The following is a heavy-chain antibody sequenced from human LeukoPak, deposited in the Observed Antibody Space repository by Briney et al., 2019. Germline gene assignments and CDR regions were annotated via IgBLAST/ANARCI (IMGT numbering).Heavy chain of an antibody. D-gene: IGHD2-15*01. Sequence: PGGSLRLSCAASGFTFSSYEMQWVRQAPGKGLEWVSYIGTSGISIYYADSVEGRFTISRDNAKNSLYLQMNSLRAEDTAVYYCGRVGRAARGGYWGRGTLVTVSS. V-gene: IGHV3-48*03. CDR1: GFTFSSYE. J-gene: IGHJ4*02. CDR3: GRVGRAARGGY. CDR2: IGTSGISI.